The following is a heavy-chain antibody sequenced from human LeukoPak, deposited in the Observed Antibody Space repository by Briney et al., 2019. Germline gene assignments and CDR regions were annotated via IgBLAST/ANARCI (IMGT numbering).Heavy chain of an antibody. Sequence: PGGSLRLSCAASGFTFSSYSMNWVRQAPGKGLEWVSSISSSSSYIYYADSVKGRFTISRDNAKNSLYLQVNSLRAEDTAVYYCARDPRGYCSSTSCYPYFDYWGQGTLVTVSS. D-gene: IGHD2-2*01. V-gene: IGHV3-21*01. CDR1: GFTFSSYS. CDR2: ISSSSSYI. CDR3: ARDPRGYCSSTSCYPYFDY. J-gene: IGHJ4*02.